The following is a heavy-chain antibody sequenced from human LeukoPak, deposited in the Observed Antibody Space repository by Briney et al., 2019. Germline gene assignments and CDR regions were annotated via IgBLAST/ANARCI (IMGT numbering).Heavy chain of an antibody. CDR2: INHSGST. V-gene: IGHV4-34*01. CDR3: AIDVGPYCSSTSCFEEYFQH. D-gene: IGHD2-2*01. Sequence: PSETLSLTCAVYRGSFSGYYWSWIRQPPGKGLEWIGEINHSGSTNYNPSLKSRVTISVDTSKNQFSLKLSSVTAADTAVYYCAIDVGPYCSSTSCFEEYFQHWGQGTQVTVSS. CDR1: RGSFSGYY. J-gene: IGHJ1*01.